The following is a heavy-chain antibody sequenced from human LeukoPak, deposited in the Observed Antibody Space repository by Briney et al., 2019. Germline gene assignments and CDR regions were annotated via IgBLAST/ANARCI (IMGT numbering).Heavy chain of an antibody. CDR3: ARGRLRLYYYDSSVWFDP. Sequence: ASVKVSCKASGYTFTSYDINWVRQATGQGLEWMGWMNPNSGNTGYAQKFQGRVTMTRNTSISTAYMELSSLRSEDTAVYYCARGRLRLYYYDSSVWFDPWGQGTLVTVSS. D-gene: IGHD3-22*01. V-gene: IGHV1-8*01. CDR1: GYTFTSYD. CDR2: MNPNSGNT. J-gene: IGHJ5*02.